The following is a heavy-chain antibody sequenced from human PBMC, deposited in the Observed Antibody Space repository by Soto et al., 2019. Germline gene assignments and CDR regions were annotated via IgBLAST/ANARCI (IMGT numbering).Heavy chain of an antibody. CDR1: GDTFSSSYT. CDR2: IIPIFGTA. D-gene: IGHD2-15*01. J-gene: IGHJ6*02. CDR3: AKTVAAHYYYGMDV. V-gene: IGHV1-69*13. Sequence: ASVKVSCKASGDTFSSSYTISWVRLAPGQGLEWMGGIIPIFGTANYAQKFQGRVTITADESTSTAYMELSSLRSEDTAVYYCAKTVAAHYYYGMDVWGQGTTVTVSS.